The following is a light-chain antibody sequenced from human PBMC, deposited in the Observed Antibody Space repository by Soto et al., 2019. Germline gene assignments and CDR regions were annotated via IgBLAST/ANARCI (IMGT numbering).Light chain of an antibody. V-gene: IGKV3-15*01. CDR1: QSVSRN. CDR2: GAS. Sequence: EIVMTQSPGTLSVSPGETATLSCRASQSVSRNLAWYQQKPGQAPRLLIYGASTRATGIPASFSGSGSGTEFTLTISSLQSEDFAIYYCQQYNDWPRTFGQGNKV. CDR3: QQYNDWPRT. J-gene: IGKJ1*01.